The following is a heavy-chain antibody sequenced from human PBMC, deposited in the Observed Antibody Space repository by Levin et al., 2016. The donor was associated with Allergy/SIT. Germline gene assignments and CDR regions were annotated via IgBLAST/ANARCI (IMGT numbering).Heavy chain of an antibody. CDR2: IYSGGTT. D-gene: IGHD2-2*01. CDR3: ARCRGSSTSCYVFDY. Sequence: GESLKISCVASGFTVSTNYMTWVRQAPGKGLEWVSVIYSGGTTYYADSVKGRFTISRDNSKNTLYLQMNSLRAEDTAVYYCARCRGSSTSCYVFDYWGQGTLVTVSS. V-gene: IGHV3-66*01. CDR1: GFTVSTNY. J-gene: IGHJ4*02.